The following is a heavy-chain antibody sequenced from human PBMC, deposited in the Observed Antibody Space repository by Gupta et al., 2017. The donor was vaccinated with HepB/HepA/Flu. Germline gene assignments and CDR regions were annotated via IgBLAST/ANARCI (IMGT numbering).Heavy chain of an antibody. CDR1: GFIFRSYG. CDR2: ISYNGNNK. CDR3: TKDPWCDY. J-gene: IGHJ4*02. Sequence: QVQWVESGGGVVQPGRSLRLSCAASGFIFRSYGMYWVRQAPGKGLEWLAAISYNGNNKYYGDSVKGRFTISRDNSKNTLYLQMSSLRTEDTAIYYCTKDPWCDYWGQGTLVTVSS. D-gene: IGHD2-15*01. V-gene: IGHV3-30*18.